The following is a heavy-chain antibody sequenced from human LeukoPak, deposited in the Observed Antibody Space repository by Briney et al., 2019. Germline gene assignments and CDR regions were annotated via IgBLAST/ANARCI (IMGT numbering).Heavy chain of an antibody. CDR1: GGSLSSHY. Sequence: SETLSLTRTVSGGSLSSHYWSWIRQPPGKGLEWIGEINHSGSTNYNPSLKSRVTISVDTSKNQFSLKLSSVTAADTAVYYCARGSSAAGTDYWGQGTLVTVSS. J-gene: IGHJ4*02. V-gene: IGHV4-34*01. CDR2: INHSGST. CDR3: ARGSSAAGTDY. D-gene: IGHD6-13*01.